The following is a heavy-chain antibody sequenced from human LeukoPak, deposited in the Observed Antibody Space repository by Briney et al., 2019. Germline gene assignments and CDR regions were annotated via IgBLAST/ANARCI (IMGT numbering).Heavy chain of an antibody. CDR2: INPSGGST. Sequence: ASVKVSCKASGYTFTSYYMHWVRQAPGQGLEWMGIINPSGGSTSYAQKFQGRVTMTRDMSTSTVYMELSSLRSEDTAVYYCARVGYGDYIDYWGQGTLVTVSS. V-gene: IGHV1-46*01. CDR3: ARVGYGDYIDY. J-gene: IGHJ4*02. D-gene: IGHD4-17*01. CDR1: GYTFTSYY.